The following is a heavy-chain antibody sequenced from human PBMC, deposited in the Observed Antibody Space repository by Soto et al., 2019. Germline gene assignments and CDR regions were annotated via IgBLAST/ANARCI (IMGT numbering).Heavy chain of an antibody. J-gene: IGHJ6*02. CDR1: GGSISSGGYY. CDR2: IYYSGST. V-gene: IGHV4-31*03. D-gene: IGHD3-9*01. CDR3: ARDGDQRYFDWLPASYYYGMDV. Sequence: QVQLQESGPGLVKPSQTLSLTCTVSGGSISSGGYYWSWIRQHPGKGLEWIGYIYYSGSTYYNPSRKSRVTISVDTSKNQFSLKLSSVTAADTAVYYCARDGDQRYFDWLPASYYYGMDVWGQGTTVTVSS.